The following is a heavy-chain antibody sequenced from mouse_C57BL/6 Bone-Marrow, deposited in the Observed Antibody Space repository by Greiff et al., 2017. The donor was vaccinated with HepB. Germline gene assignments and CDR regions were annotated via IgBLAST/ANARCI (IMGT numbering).Heavy chain of an antibody. CDR3: ARNTRYYGSSEGYFDV. V-gene: IGHV2-2*01. Sequence: VKLMESGPGLVQPSQSLSITCTVSGFSLTSYGVHWVRQSPGKGLEWLGVIWSGGSTDYNAAFISRLSISKDNSKSQVFFKMNSLQADDTAIYYCARNTRYYGSSEGYFDVWGTGTTVTVSS. D-gene: IGHD1-1*01. CDR1: GFSLTSYG. J-gene: IGHJ1*03. CDR2: IWSGGST.